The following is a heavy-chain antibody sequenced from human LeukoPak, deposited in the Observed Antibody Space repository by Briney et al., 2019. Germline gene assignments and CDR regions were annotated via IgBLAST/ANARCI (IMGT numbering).Heavy chain of an antibody. CDR1: GGSLSGYY. V-gene: IGHV4-34*01. CDR2: INDSGTT. CDR3: AGDYEGNLAFDI. J-gene: IGHJ3*02. Sequence: SETLSLTCAVYGGSLSGYYWTWVRQPPGKGLQWIGEINDSGTTNYNPSLKSRLTMSVETSKNQFSLKMRSVTAADTAVYYCAGDYEGNLAFDIWGQGTMVTVSS. D-gene: IGHD4-23*01.